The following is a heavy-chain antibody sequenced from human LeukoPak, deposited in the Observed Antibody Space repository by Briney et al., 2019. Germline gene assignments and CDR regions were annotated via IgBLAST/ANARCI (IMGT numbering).Heavy chain of an antibody. CDR3: ARGGLESGYHSNDAFDI. V-gene: IGHV4-59*01. J-gene: IGHJ3*02. Sequence: PSETLSLTCTVSGGSIGGYYWSWIRQPPGKGLEGIGYIYYSGSTNYSPSLKSRGIIAVDTSKNQFSLRLSSMTTADTAVYYCARGGLESGYHSNDAFDIWGQGTLVSVSS. D-gene: IGHD3-22*01. CDR1: GGSIGGYY. CDR2: IYYSGST.